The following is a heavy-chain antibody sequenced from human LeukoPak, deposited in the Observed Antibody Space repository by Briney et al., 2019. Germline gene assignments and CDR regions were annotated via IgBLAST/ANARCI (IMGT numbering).Heavy chain of an antibody. CDR1: GFTFSTYG. D-gene: IGHD3-10*01. CDR3: ARVRFGGVYDAFDI. V-gene: IGHV3-21*01. J-gene: IGHJ3*02. Sequence: SGGSLRLSCAASGFTFSTYGMNWVRQAPGKGLEWVSLISSSSSYIYYADSLKGRFTISRDNAKNSLYLQMNSLRAEDTAVYYCARVRFGGVYDAFDIWGQGTMVTVSS. CDR2: ISSSSSYI.